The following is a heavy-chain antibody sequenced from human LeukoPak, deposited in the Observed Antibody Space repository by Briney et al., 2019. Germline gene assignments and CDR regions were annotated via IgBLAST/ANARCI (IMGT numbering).Heavy chain of an antibody. Sequence: GASVKVSCKVSGYTLTELSMHWVRQAPGKGLEWMGGSDPEDGETIYAQKFQGRVTMTEDTSTDTAYMELSSLRSEDTAVYYCATDLVVGAETYYFDYWGQGTLVTVSS. CDR1: GYTLTELS. CDR2: SDPEDGET. V-gene: IGHV1-24*01. CDR3: ATDLVVGAETYYFDY. J-gene: IGHJ4*02. D-gene: IGHD1-26*01.